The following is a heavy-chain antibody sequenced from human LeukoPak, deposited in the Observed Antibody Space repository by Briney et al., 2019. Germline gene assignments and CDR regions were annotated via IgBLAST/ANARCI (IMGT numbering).Heavy chain of an antibody. CDR1: GYTLTELS. CDR3: ARTPPANTYYYDSSGSRGVFDY. V-gene: IGHV1-24*01. J-gene: IGHJ4*02. Sequence: ASVKVSCKVSGYTLTELSMHWVRQAPGKGLEWMGGFDPEDGETIYAQKFQGRVTMTEDTSTDTAYMELSSLRSEDTAVYYCARTPPANTYYYDSSGSRGVFDYWGQGTLVTVSS. D-gene: IGHD3-22*01. CDR2: FDPEDGET.